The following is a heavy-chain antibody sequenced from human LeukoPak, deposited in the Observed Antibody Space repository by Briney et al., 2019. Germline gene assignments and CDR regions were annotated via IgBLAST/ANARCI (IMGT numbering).Heavy chain of an antibody. J-gene: IGHJ4*02. CDR2: IYSGGST. D-gene: IGHD1-26*01. CDR1: GFTVSSNY. Sequence: GGSLRLSCAASGFTVSSNYMSWVRQAPGKGLEWVSVIYSGGSTYYADSVKGRFTISRDNSKNTLYLQMNSLRAEDTAVYYCARDPGGVGATNYFDYWGQGTLVTVSS. CDR3: ARDPGGVGATNYFDY. V-gene: IGHV3-66*01.